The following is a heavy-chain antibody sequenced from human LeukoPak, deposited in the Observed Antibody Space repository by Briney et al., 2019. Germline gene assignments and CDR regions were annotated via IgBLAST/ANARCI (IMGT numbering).Heavy chain of an antibody. CDR1: GGSISSGSYY. Sequence: SETLSLTCTVSGGSISSGSYYWAWIRQPPEKGLEWIGSISYSGSTYYNPSLKSRVTISVDTSKNQFSLKLSSVTAADTAVYYCAGRYNWNDEGWFDPWGQGTLVTVSS. J-gene: IGHJ5*02. CDR3: AGRYNWNDEGWFDP. CDR2: ISYSGST. V-gene: IGHV4-39*07. D-gene: IGHD1-1*01.